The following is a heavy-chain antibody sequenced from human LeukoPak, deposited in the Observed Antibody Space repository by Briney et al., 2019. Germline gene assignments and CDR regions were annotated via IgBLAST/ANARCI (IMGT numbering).Heavy chain of an antibody. CDR1: GYTFRGNY. V-gene: IGHV1-2*02. CDR2: IYANNGDT. J-gene: IGHJ4*02. D-gene: IGHD4-11*01. Sequence: ASVKISCKASGYTFRGNYIHWLRQAPGQRLERMGWIYANNGDTKSAQKFQGRVTMSRDTSISTAYMDLSSLSPDDAAVYYCARDPSSVTLYFFDYWGQGTLVTVSS. CDR3: ARDPSSVTLYFFDY.